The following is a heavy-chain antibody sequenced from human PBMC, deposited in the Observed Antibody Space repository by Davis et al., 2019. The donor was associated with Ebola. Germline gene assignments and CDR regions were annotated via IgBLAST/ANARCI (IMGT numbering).Heavy chain of an antibody. CDR1: GFTFSDYY. CDR2: ISSSSSYT. Sequence: GESLKISCAASGFTFSDYYMSWIRQAPGKGLEWVSYISSSSSYTNYADSVKGRFTISRDNAKNTLYLQMNSLRVEDTAVYYCACYVLGWGQGTLVTVSS. J-gene: IGHJ4*02. CDR3: ACYVLG. D-gene: IGHD2-8*01. V-gene: IGHV3-11*06.